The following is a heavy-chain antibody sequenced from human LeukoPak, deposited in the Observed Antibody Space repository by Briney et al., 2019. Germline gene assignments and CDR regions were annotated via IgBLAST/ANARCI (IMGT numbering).Heavy chain of an antibody. J-gene: IGHJ4*02. V-gene: IGHV3-30*02. D-gene: IGHD3-22*01. CDR1: GFIFNSYG. Sequence: GGSLRLSCAASGFIFNSYGMHWVRQAPGKGLEWVAFIRYDGSNKYYADSVKGRFTISRDNSKNTLYLHMNSLRAEDTAVYYCAKDSSVYYYDSRNCDYWGQGTLVTVSS. CDR3: AKDSSVYYYDSRNCDY. CDR2: IRYDGSNK.